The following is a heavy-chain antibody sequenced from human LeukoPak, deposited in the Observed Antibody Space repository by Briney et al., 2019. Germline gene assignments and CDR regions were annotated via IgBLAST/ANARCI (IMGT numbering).Heavy chain of an antibody. V-gene: IGHV3-30*18. J-gene: IGHJ6*02. CDR2: ISYDGSNK. Sequence: GGSLRLSCAASGFTFSSYGMHWVRQAPGKGLEWVAVISYDGSNKYYADSEKGRFTISRDNSKNTLYLQMNSLRAEDTAVYYCAKGAADGMDVWGQGTTVTVSS. CDR1: GFTFSSYG. CDR3: AKGAADGMDV.